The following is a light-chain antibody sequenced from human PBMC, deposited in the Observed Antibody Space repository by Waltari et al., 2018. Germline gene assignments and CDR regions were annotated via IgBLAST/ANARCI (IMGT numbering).Light chain of an antibody. CDR3: SSYTNRNTVR. V-gene: IGLV2-14*01. J-gene: IGLJ2*01. CDR2: DVS. CDR1: SSDVGGYNH. Sequence: QSALTQPASVSGSPGQSITISCTGTSSDVGGYNHVSWYQQDTGKVPKLIIYDVSERPSGVSDRFSGAKSGNMASLTISGVRAEGETDDYCSSYTNRNTVRFGGGTKLTV.